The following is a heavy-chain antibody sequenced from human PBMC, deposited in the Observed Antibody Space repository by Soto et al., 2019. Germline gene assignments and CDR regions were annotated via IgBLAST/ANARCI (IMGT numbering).Heavy chain of an antibody. V-gene: IGHV4-59*01. CDR2: IYYSGST. Sequence: SETLSLTCTVSGAPITINYWSWIRQAPGKGLEWIGYIYYSGSTTYNPSLKSRVTMSADTSKDQFSLKLNSVTAADTAVYYCASDDGGPYDHWGPGILVTVSS. CDR3: ASDDGGPYDH. J-gene: IGHJ4*01. CDR1: GAPITINY. D-gene: IGHD2-15*01.